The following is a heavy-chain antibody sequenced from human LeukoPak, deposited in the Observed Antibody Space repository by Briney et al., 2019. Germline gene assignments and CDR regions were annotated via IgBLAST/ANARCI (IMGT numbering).Heavy chain of an antibody. J-gene: IGHJ4*02. Sequence: SETLSLTCAVYGGSFTSYYWSWIRQPPGKGLEWIGSIYYSGSTQYNPSLKSRVTISADTSKNQFSLKLSSVTAADTAVYYCARHGMITFGGVIPHLDYWGQGTLVTVSS. D-gene: IGHD3-16*02. CDR1: GGSFTSYY. V-gene: IGHV4-34*01. CDR3: ARHGMITFGGVIPHLDY. CDR2: IYYSGST.